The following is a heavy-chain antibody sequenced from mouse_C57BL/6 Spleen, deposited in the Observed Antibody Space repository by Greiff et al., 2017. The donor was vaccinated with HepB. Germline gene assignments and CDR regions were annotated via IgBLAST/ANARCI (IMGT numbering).Heavy chain of an antibody. D-gene: IGHD3-2*02. V-gene: IGHV14-2*01. CDR2: IDPEDGET. CDR3: AREGGQLRPDYYAMDY. J-gene: IGHJ4*01. Sequence: EVKLVESGAELVKPGASVKLSCTASGFNIKDYYMHWVKQRTEQGLEWIGRIDPEDGETKYAPKFQGKATITADTSSNTAYLQLSSLTSEDTAVYYCAREGGQLRPDYYAMDYWGQGTSVTVSS. CDR1: GFNIKDYY.